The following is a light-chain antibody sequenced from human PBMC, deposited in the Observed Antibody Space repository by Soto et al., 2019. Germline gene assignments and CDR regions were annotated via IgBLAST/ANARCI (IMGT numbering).Light chain of an antibody. Sequence: ELVLTQSPATLSSSPGERATHSCRASQSVSSYLAWYQQKPGQAPRLPIYDASNRADWAPARATGIPARFSGSGSGTDFTLTISSLEPEDFAVYYCQQRSNWLTFGGGTKVDIK. CDR2: DAS. CDR1: QSVSSY. CDR3: QQRSNWLT. V-gene: IGKV3-11*01. J-gene: IGKJ4*01.